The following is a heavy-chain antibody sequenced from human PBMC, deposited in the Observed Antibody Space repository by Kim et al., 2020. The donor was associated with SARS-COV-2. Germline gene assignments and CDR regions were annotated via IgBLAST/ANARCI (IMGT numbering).Heavy chain of an antibody. V-gene: IGHV2-70*19. Sequence: GDKHYNTCLKTRLTISKDTSKTQVVLTMTDMDPVDTATYYCARGRYYYDFWGQGTLVTVSS. J-gene: IGHJ4*02. CDR2: GDK. CDR3: ARGRYYYDF.